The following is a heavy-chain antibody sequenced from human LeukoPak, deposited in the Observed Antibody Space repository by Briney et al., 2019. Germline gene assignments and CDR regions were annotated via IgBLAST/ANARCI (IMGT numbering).Heavy chain of an antibody. J-gene: IGHJ4*02. V-gene: IGHV4-59*01. CDR1: GGSISSYY. D-gene: IGHD3-10*01. Sequence: SETLSLTCTVSGGSISSYYWSWIRQPPGKGLEWIGYIYYSGSTNYNPSLKSRVTISVDTSKNQFSLKLSSVTAADTAVYYCARGLWPSVSMVPFDYWGQGTLVTVSS. CDR2: IYYSGST. CDR3: ARGLWPSVSMVPFDY.